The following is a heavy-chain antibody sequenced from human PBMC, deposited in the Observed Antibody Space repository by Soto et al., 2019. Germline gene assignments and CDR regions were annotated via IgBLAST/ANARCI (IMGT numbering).Heavy chain of an antibody. V-gene: IGHV1-18*01. Sequence: ASVKVSCKASGYTFTSYGNSWVRQAPGQGLEWMRWISAYNGNTNYAQKLQGRVTMTTDTSTSTAYIELRSLRSDDTAVYYYAKVWVDEYSTSYGMDVWGQGTTVTVSS. J-gene: IGHJ6*02. D-gene: IGHD6-6*01. CDR3: AKVWVDEYSTSYGMDV. CDR1: GYTFTSYG. CDR2: ISAYNGNT.